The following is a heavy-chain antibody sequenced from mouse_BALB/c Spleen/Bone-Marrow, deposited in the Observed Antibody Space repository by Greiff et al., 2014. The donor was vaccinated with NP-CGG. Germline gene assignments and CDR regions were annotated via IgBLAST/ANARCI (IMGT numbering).Heavy chain of an antibody. CDR1: GFTFSDYY. Sequence: EVKLMESGGGLVQPGGSLKLSCATSGFTFSDYYMYWVRQTPEKRLEWVAYISNGGGSTYYPDTVKGRFTISRDNAKNTLYLQMSRLKSEDPAMYYCARRTAYAMDYWGQGTSVTVSS. CDR3: ARRTAYAMDY. V-gene: IGHV5-12*02. CDR2: ISNGGGST. D-gene: IGHD1-2*01. J-gene: IGHJ4*01.